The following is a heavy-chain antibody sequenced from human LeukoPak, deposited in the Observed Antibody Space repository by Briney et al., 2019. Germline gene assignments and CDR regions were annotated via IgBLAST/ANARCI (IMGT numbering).Heavy chain of an antibody. V-gene: IGHV1-46*01. Sequence: ASVKVSCKASGYTFTSYYMHWVRQAPGQGLEWMGIINPSGGSTSYAQKFQGRVTMTRDTSTSTAYMELRSLRFDDTAVYYCARLGYCSSNSCYGVDYWGQGTLVTVSS. J-gene: IGHJ4*02. CDR2: INPSGGST. D-gene: IGHD2-2*01. CDR1: GYTFTSYY. CDR3: ARLGYCSSNSCYGVDY.